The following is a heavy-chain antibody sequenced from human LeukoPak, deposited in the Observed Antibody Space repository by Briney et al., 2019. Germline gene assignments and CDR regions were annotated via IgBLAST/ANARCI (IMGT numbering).Heavy chain of an antibody. CDR2: ISHSGST. D-gene: IGHD1-1*01. J-gene: IGHJ6*03. CDR1: GGSLSDYY. V-gene: IGHV4-34*01. Sequence: SETLSLTCAVYGGSLSDYYWSWIRQPPGKGLEWIGEISHSGSTNYNPSLKSRVTISLDTSKNQFSLKLSSVTAADTAVYYCASQVRLERRYYYYYMDVWDKGTTVTVSS. CDR3: ASQVRLERRYYYYYMDV.